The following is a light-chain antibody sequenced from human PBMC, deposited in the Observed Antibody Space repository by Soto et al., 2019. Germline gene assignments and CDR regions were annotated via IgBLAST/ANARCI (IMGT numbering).Light chain of an antibody. Sequence: QSALTQPASVSGSPGQSITISCTGTSSDVGGYNYLSWYQQHPGKAPKLMIYEVSNRPSGVSNRFSGSKSGNTASLTISGLQAEDEAVYYCSSYTTTSTVVFGGGTKLTVL. CDR3: SSYTTTSTVV. V-gene: IGLV2-14*01. J-gene: IGLJ2*01. CDR2: EVS. CDR1: SSDVGGYNY.